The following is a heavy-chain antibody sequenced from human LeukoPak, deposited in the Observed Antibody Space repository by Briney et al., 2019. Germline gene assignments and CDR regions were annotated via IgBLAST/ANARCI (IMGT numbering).Heavy chain of an antibody. V-gene: IGHV3-11*04. D-gene: IGHD1-26*01. CDR2: ISSSGTTT. CDR3: TRDEEGASREFDY. Sequence: PGGSLRLSCAASGFTFIDYYMTWIRQAPGKGLEWVSYISSSGTTTFYADSVKGRFTISRDNAKNSLYLQMNSLRVEDTAVYYCTRDEEGASREFDYWGQGALVTVSS. CDR1: GFTFIDYY. J-gene: IGHJ4*02.